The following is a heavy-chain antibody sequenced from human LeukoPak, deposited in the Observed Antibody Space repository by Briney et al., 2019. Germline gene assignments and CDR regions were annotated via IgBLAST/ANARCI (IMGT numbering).Heavy chain of an antibody. CDR2: IIPILGIA. J-gene: IGHJ4*02. CDR3: ARVISYYYDSSGYYSPREG. D-gene: IGHD3-22*01. V-gene: IGHV1-69*04. CDR1: GGTFSSYA. Sequence: ASVKVSCKASGGTFSSYAISWVRQAPGQGLEWMGRIIPILGIANYAQKFQGRVTITADKSTSTAYMELSSLRSEDTAVYYCARVISYYYDSSGYYSPREGWGQGTLVTVSS.